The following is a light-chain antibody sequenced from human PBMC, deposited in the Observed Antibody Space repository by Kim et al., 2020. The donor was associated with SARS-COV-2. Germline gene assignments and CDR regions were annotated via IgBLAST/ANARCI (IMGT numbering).Light chain of an antibody. CDR1: NIGSKS. J-gene: IGLJ2*01. V-gene: IGLV3-21*04. Sequence: APGKTARITCGGNNIGSKSVTGYQQKPGQAPVLVIYYDSDRPSGIPERFSGSNSGNTATLTISRVEAGDEADYYCQVWDSSSDHPVFGGGTQLTVL. CDR3: QVWDSSSDHPV. CDR2: YDS.